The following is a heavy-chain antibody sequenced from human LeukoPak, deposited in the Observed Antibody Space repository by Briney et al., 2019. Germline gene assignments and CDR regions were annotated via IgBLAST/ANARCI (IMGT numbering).Heavy chain of an antibody. CDR1: GYTFTGYY. Sequence: ASVKVSCKASGYTFTGYYMHWVRQAPGQGLEWMGWINPNSGGTNYAQKFQGRVTMTRDTSISTAYMELNRLRSDDTAVYYCARDQALIVGEVAFDIWGQGTMVTVSS. V-gene: IGHV1-2*02. J-gene: IGHJ3*02. CDR2: INPNSGGT. CDR3: ARDQALIVGEVAFDI. D-gene: IGHD3-22*01.